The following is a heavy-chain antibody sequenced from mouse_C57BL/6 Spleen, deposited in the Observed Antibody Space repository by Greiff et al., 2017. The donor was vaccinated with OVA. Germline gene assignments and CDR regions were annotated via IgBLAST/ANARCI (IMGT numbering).Heavy chain of an antibody. CDR1: GYTFTSYT. CDR3: ARYEVGPYFDY. J-gene: IGHJ2*01. V-gene: IGHV1-4*01. Sequence: LVESGAELARPGASVKMSCKASGYTFTSYTMHWVKQRPGQGLEWIGYINPSSGYTKYNQKFKDKATLTADKSSSTAYMQLSSLTSEDSAVYYCARYEVGPYFDYWGQGTTLTVSS. D-gene: IGHD4-1*01. CDR2: INPSSGYT.